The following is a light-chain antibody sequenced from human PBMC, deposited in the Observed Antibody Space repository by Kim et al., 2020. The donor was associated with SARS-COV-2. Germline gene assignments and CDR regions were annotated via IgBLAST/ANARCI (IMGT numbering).Light chain of an antibody. Sequence: EIVLTQAPATLSLSPGERVTLSCRASQSISTFLHWYQHKPGQAPRLLIYDASNRASGIPARFSGSGSGSDFTLTIGRLEPDDFAVYFCQQSSDWPLTFGGGTKVDIK. CDR3: QQSSDWPLT. V-gene: IGKV3-11*01. CDR1: QSISTF. J-gene: IGKJ4*01. CDR2: DAS.